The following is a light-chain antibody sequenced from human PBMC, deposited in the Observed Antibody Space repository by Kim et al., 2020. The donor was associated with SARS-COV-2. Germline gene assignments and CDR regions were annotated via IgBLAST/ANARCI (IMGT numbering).Light chain of an antibody. CDR1: QAISNY. CDR2: GAS. V-gene: IGKV1-17*03. CDR3: LQHNNYPPT. J-gene: IGKJ4*01. Sequence: DIQMTQFPSAMSASVGDRVTITCRASQAISNYLAWFQWRPGKVPKRLIYGASSLQSGVPSRFSGSGSGTEFTLTISNLQPEDFATYYCLQHNNYPPTFGGGTKVDIK.